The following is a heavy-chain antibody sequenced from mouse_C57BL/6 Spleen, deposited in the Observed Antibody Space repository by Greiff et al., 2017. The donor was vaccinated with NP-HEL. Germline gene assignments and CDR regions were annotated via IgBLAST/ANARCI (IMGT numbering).Heavy chain of an antibody. CDR3: TRVVKGFYAMDY. V-gene: IGHV5-9-1*02. J-gene: IGHJ4*01. CDR1: GFTFSSYA. D-gene: IGHD1-1*02. CDR2: ISSGGDYI. Sequence: DVHLVESGEGLVKPGGSLKLSCAASGFTFSSYAMSWVRQTPEKRLEWVAYISSGGDYIYYADTVKGRFTISRDNARNTLYLQMSSLKSEDTAMYYFTRVVKGFYAMDYWGQGTSVTVSS.